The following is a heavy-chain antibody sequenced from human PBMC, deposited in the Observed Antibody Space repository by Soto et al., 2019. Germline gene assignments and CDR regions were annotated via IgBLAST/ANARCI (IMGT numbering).Heavy chain of an antibody. Sequence: QVLLMQSGAEVKKPGASVKVSCQASGYTFSSYPVNWFRQAPGQRLEWMGWINTDNGDTKFSQKIQGRVSFTRDTSARTTYMELTSLRSEDTAVYYCERQGGEYWGQGTLVTVSS. CDR1: GYTFSSYP. J-gene: IGHJ4*02. D-gene: IGHD3-16*01. CDR3: ERQGGEY. CDR2: INTDNGDT. V-gene: IGHV1-3*04.